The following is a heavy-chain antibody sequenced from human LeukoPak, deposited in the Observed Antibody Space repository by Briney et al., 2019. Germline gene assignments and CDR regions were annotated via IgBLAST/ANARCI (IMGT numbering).Heavy chain of an antibody. D-gene: IGHD3-9*01. CDR3: ARAGRYFDWLRGHDAFDI. J-gene: IGHJ3*02. CDR1: GFTLSSYS. CDR2: ISSSSSYI. V-gene: IGHV3-21*01. Sequence: PGGSLRLSCAASGFTLSSYSMNWVRQAPGKGLEWVSSISSSSSYIYYADSVKGRFTISRDNAKNSLYLQMNSLRAEDTAVYYCARAGRYFDWLRGHDAFDIWGQGTMVTVSS.